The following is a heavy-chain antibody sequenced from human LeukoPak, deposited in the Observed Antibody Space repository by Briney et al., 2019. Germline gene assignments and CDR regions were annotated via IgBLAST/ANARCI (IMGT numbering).Heavy chain of an antibody. CDR2: INAGNGNT. V-gene: IGHV1-3*01. Sequence: ASVKVSCKASGYTFTSYAMHWVRQAPGQRLEWMGWINAGNGNTKCSQKFQGRVTITRDTSASTAYMELSSLRSEDTAVYCCARGTYYYGMDVWGKGTTVTVSS. J-gene: IGHJ6*04. CDR1: GYTFTSYA. CDR3: ARGTYYYGMDV.